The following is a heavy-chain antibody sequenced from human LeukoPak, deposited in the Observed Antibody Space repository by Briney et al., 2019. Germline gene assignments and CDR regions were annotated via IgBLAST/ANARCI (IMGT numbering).Heavy chain of an antibody. Sequence: SDTLSLTCAVSDYSISSTNWWGWIRQSPGKGLEWIGYIYYSGTTYYNPSLKSRVTISVDTSKNQFSLKLSSVTAADTAVYYCARGSTLIRGFDYWGQGTLVTVSS. D-gene: IGHD3-10*01. CDR3: ARGSTLIRGFDY. V-gene: IGHV4-28*03. CDR2: IYYSGTT. J-gene: IGHJ4*02. CDR1: DYSISSTNW.